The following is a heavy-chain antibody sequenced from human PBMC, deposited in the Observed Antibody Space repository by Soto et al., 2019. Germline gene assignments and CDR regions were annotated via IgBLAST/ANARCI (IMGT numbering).Heavy chain of an antibody. J-gene: IGHJ4*02. Sequence: PGGSLRLSCAASGFTFRTSYMHWVRQAPGEGLVWVSRINPDGTNTYYADSVKGRFTISRDNAENSLDLQMNSLRAEDTAVYYCARGYNGGFDYWSQGAPVTVSS. CDR2: INPDGTNT. V-gene: IGHV3-74*01. CDR1: GFTFRTSY. D-gene: IGHD2-8*01. CDR3: ARGYNGGFDY.